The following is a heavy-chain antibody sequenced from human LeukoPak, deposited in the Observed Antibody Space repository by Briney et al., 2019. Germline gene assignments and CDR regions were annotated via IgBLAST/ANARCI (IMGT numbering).Heavy chain of an antibody. D-gene: IGHD5-18*01. Sequence: SETLSLTCSVFGDPISTYHWNWIRKPPGKGLEWIAYMQSTGNSQYNPSLKSRVAMSVDTSKNQVVLNLSSVAAADTAVYYCARDKRHSYGRYFAHWGQGMLVAVSS. CDR3: ARDKRHSYGRYFAH. V-gene: IGHV4-59*01. CDR1: GDPISTYH. CDR2: MQSTGNS. J-gene: IGHJ4*02.